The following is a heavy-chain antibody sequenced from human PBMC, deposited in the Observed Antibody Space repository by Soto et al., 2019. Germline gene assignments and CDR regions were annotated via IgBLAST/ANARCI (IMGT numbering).Heavy chain of an antibody. CDR3: AKDIAPIVVVAANYFDY. J-gene: IGHJ4*02. D-gene: IGHD2-15*01. V-gene: IGHV3-30*18. CDR1: GFTFSSYG. CDR2: ISYDGSNK. Sequence: QVQLVESGGGVVQPGRSLRLSCAASGFTFSSYGMHWVRQVPGKGLEWVAVISYDGSNKYYADSVKGRFTISRDNSKNTLYLQMNSLRAEDTAVYYCAKDIAPIVVVAANYFDYWGQGTLVTVSS.